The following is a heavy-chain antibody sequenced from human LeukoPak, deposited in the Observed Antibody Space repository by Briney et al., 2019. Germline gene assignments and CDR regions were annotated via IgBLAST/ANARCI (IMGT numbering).Heavy chain of an antibody. CDR3: ARLASRLRGWFDP. CDR2: IYYSGST. V-gene: IGHV4-31*03. CDR1: GGSISSGGYY. Sequence: PSQTLSLTCTVSGGSISSGGYYWSWIRQHPGKGLEWIGYIYYSGSTYYNPSLKSRVTISVDTSKNQFSLKLSSVTAADTAVYYCARLASRLRGWFDPWGQGTLVTVSS. J-gene: IGHJ5*02.